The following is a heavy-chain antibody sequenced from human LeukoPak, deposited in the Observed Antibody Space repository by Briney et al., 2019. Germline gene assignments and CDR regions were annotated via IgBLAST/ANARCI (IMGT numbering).Heavy chain of an antibody. CDR2: INPNSGGT. J-gene: IGHJ3*01. D-gene: IGHD2-2*01. Sequence: ASVKVSCKASGYTFTGYYMHWVRQAPGQGLEWMGWINPNSGGTNYAQKFQGWVTMTRDTSISTAYMELSRLRSDDTAVYYCARAPYCSSTSCYAADYWGQGTMVTVSS. CDR3: ARAPYCSSTSCYAADY. CDR1: GYTFTGYY. V-gene: IGHV1-2*04.